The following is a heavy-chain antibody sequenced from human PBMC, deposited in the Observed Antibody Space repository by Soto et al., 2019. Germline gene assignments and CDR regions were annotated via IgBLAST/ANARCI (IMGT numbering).Heavy chain of an antibody. D-gene: IGHD1-26*01. CDR3: AKDNSGSYFAGFTNYYGMDV. J-gene: IGHJ6*02. CDR1: GFTFSSYD. Sequence: GGSLRLSCAASGFTFSSYDMHWVRQATGKGLEWVSTVSGSGDGTYYSDSVKGRFTISRDNSKNTLYLQMNSLRAEDTAVYYCAKDNSGSYFAGFTNYYGMDVWGQGTTVTVSS. V-gene: IGHV3-23*01. CDR2: VSGSGDGT.